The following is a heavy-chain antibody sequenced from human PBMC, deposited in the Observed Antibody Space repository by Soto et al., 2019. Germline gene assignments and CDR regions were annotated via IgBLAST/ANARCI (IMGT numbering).Heavy chain of an antibody. CDR3: ARASHSTAMVSWY. D-gene: IGHD5-18*01. CDR1: GFTFSDYY. J-gene: IGHJ4*02. Sequence: QVQLVESGGGLVKPGGSLRLSCAASGFTFSDYYMSWLRQAPGKGLEWVSYISSSGSTIYYAHSVKGRFTISRDNAKNSLYLQRNCVRAADTAVYYCARASHSTAMVSWYWGQGTLVTVSS. V-gene: IGHV3-11*01. CDR2: ISSSGSTI.